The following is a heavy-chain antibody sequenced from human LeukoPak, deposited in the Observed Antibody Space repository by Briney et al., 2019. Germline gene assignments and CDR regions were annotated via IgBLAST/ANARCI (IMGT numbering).Heavy chain of an antibody. CDR3: ARRIIRGGGMDV. J-gene: IGHJ6*02. CDR2: INPNSGGT. CDR1: GYTFTGYY. V-gene: IGHV1-2*02. D-gene: IGHD2/OR15-2a*01. Sequence: GASVKVSCKASGYTFTGYYMHWVRQAPGQGLEWMGWINPNSGGTNYAQKFQGRVTMTRDTSISTAYMELSRLRADDTALYYCARRIIRGGGMDVWGQGTTVTVSS.